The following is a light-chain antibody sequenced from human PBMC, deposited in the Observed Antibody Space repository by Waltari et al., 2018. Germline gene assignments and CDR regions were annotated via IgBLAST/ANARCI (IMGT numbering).Light chain of an antibody. J-gene: IGLJ1*01. V-gene: IGLV3-21*04. CDR2: YDG. CDR3: QVWHPAIDPGV. CDR1: NIRSYS. Sequence: SYVLTQPPSVSVAPGETARITCGGDNIRSYSVHWYQQKPGQAPVLVIFYDGDRPSGIPERFSGSNSGNAATLTITRVEAGDEANYYCQVWHPAIDPGVLGTGTEVTV.